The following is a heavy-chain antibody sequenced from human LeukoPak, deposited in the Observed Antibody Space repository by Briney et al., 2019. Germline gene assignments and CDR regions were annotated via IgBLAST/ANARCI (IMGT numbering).Heavy chain of an antibody. V-gene: IGHV1-8*03. CDR1: GCTFTSYD. Sequence: GASVKVSCKASGCTFTSYDINWVRQATGQGLEWMGWMNPNSGNTGYARKFQGRVTITRNTSISTAYMELSSLRSEDTAVYYCARDCSGGSCYPGTFDYWGQGTLVTVSS. D-gene: IGHD2-15*01. J-gene: IGHJ4*02. CDR3: ARDCSGGSCYPGTFDY. CDR2: MNPNSGNT.